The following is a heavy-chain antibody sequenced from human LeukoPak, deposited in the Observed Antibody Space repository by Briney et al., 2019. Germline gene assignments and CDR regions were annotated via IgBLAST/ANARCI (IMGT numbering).Heavy chain of an antibody. CDR3: ARRDYGGHAAYFDY. V-gene: IGHV5-51*01. CDR2: YPRHSDT. D-gene: IGHD4-23*01. J-gene: IGHJ4*02. Sequence: YPRHSDTVYSPSFQGQVTMSVDKSISTAYLQWSSLKASDTAIYFCARRDYGGHAAYFDYWGQGTLVTVSS.